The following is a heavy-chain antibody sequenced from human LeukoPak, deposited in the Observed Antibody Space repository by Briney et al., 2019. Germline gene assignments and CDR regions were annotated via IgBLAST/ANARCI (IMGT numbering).Heavy chain of an antibody. CDR3: ARIGDILTGYYPIDY. CDR1: GFTFSSYW. J-gene: IGHJ4*02. V-gene: IGHV3-7*01. CDR2: IKQDGSEK. D-gene: IGHD3-9*01. Sequence: GGSLRLSCAASGFTFSSYWMSWVRQAPGKGLEWVANIKQDGSEKYYVDSVKGRFTNSRDNAKNSLYLQMNSLRAEDTAVYYCARIGDILTGYYPIDYWGQGTLVTVSS.